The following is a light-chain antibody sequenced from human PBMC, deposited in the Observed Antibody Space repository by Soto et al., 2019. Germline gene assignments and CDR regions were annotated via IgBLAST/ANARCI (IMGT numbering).Light chain of an antibody. CDR3: QQYNSYSIT. CDR2: TGS. V-gene: IGKV1-8*01. CDR1: QGISSY. Sequence: IRMTQSPSSFSASTGDRVTITCRASQGISSYLAWYQQKPGKAPKLLIFTGSLLHSGVPPRFSGSGSGTEITLTISSLQPDDFATYYCQQYNSYSITFGQGTRLEIK. J-gene: IGKJ5*01.